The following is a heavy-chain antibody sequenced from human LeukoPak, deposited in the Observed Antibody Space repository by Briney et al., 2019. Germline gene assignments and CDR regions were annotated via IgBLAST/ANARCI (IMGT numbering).Heavy chain of an antibody. CDR2: IYTSGST. D-gene: IGHD3-10*01. CDR3: ARSGGFGELLEYYYYYYMDV. Sequence: PSETLSLTCTVSGGSISSYYWSWIRQPAGKGLEWIGRIYTSGSTNYNPPLKSRVTMSVDTSKNQFSLKLSSVTAADTAVYYCARSGGFGELLEYYYYYYMDVWGKGTTVTVSS. V-gene: IGHV4-4*07. J-gene: IGHJ6*03. CDR1: GGSISSYY.